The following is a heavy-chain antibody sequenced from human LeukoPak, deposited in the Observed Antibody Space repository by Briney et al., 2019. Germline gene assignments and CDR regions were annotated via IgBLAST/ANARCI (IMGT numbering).Heavy chain of an antibody. CDR1: GGTFSSYA. CDR2: IIPILGIA. D-gene: IGHD3-22*01. V-gene: IGHV1-69*04. CDR3: ARDLGYYDSSGYYPPGY. J-gene: IGHJ4*02. Sequence: SVKVSCKASGGTFSSYAISWVRQAPGQGLEWMGRIIPILGIANYAQKFQGRVTITADKSTSTAYMELSSLRSEDTAVYYCARDLGYYDSSGYYPPGYWGQGTLVTVSS.